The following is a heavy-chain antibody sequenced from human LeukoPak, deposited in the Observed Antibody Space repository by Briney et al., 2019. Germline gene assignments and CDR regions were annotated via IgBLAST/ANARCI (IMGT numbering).Heavy chain of an antibody. CDR2: ISAYNGNT. J-gene: IGHJ4*02. D-gene: IGHD6-6*01. V-gene: IGHV1-18*01. CDR3: ARDNSASIAATFDY. Sequence: RVASVKVSCKASGYTFTSYGISWVRQAPGQGLEWMGWISAYNGNTNYAQKLQGRVTMTTDTSTSTAYMELRSLRSDDTAVYYCARDNSASIAATFDYWGQGTLVTVSS. CDR1: GYTFTSYG.